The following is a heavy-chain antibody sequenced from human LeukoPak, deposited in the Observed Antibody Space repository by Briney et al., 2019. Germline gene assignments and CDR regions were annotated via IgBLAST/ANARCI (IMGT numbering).Heavy chain of an antibody. CDR3: ARATSHAKHFDY. V-gene: IGHV1-69*01. D-gene: IGHD2-2*01. CDR1: GGTFGSYA. J-gene: IGHJ4*02. CDR2: IIPIFGTA. Sequence: ASVKVSCKASGGTFGSYAISWVRQAPGQGLEWMGGIIPIFGTANYAQKFQGRVTITADESTSTAYMELSSLRSEDTAVYYCARATSHAKHFDYWGQGTLVTVSS.